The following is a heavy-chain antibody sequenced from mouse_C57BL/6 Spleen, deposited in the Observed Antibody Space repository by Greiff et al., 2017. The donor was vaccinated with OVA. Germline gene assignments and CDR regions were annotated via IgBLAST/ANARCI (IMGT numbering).Heavy chain of an antibody. CDR2: IRNKANGYTT. J-gene: IGHJ4*01. D-gene: IGHD2-13*01. CDR1: GFTFTDYY. CDR3: ARCDYYAMDY. Sequence: EVQRVESGGGLVQPGGSLSLSCAASGFTFTDYYMSWVRQPPGKALEWLGFIRNKANGYTTEYSASVKGRFTISRDNSQSILYLQMNALRAEDSATYDCARCDYYAMDYWGQGTSVTVSS. V-gene: IGHV7-3*01.